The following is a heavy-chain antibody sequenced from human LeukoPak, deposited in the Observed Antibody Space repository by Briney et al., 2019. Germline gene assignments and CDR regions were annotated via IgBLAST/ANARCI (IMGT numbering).Heavy chain of an antibody. CDR1: GFTFSSYD. J-gene: IGHJ6*02. CDR3: ARWLWSNYGMDV. V-gene: IGHV3-13*01. Sequence: GGSLRLSCAASGFTFSSYDMHWVRQATGKGLEWVSAIGTAGDTYYPGSVKGRFTISRENAKNSLYLQMNSLRAGDTAVYYCARWLWSNYGMDVWGQGTTVTVSS. CDR2: IGTAGDT. D-gene: IGHD2-21*01.